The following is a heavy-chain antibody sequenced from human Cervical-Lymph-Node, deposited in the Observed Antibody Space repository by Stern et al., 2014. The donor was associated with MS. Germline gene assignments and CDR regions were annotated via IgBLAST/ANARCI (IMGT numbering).Heavy chain of an antibody. CDR3: ATDKYIAGRQFGS. V-gene: IGHV1-69*11. Sequence: QVQLVQSGAEVRKPGSSVKVSCKASGKLFSPYGVNWVRQAPGQGLEWMGSIVPIHGSATYAQKFQGRVIMTADESTSTAYMELSSLRSEDTAVYYCATDKYIAGRQFGSWGQGSLVTVSS. J-gene: IGHJ5*02. CDR1: GKLFSPYG. D-gene: IGHD6-6*01. CDR2: IVPIHGSA.